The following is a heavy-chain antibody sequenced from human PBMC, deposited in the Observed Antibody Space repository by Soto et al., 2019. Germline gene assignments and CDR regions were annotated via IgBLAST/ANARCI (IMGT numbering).Heavy chain of an antibody. V-gene: IGHV4-39*07. D-gene: IGHD2-21*01. CDR1: GGYISSSSHY. CDR3: ARALVEIATIDTHPPYYFAY. CDR2: IYYSGNS. J-gene: IGHJ4*02. Sequence: PSETLSLTCTVSGGYISSSSHYWGWIRQPPGKGLEWIGNIYYSGNSYYNPSLKGRVTISADTPKNQFSLKLSSVTAADTAVYYCARALVEIATIDTHPPYYFAYWGQGTLVTVSS.